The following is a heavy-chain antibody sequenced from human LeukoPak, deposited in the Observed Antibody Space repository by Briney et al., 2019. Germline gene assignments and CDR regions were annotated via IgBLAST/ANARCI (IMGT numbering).Heavy chain of an antibody. V-gene: IGHV4-59*01. CDR1: GGSTSSYY. J-gene: IGHJ3*02. Sequence: SETLSLTCTVSGGSTSSYYWSWIRQPPGKGLEWIGYIYYSGSTNYNPSLKSRVTISVDTSKNQFSLKLSSVTAADTAVYYCARSSSSSSDIWGQGTMVTVSS. D-gene: IGHD6-13*01. CDR2: IYYSGST. CDR3: ARSSSSSSDI.